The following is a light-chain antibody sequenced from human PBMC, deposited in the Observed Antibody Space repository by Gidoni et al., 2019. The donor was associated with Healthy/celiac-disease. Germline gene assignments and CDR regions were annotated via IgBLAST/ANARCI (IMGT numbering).Light chain of an antibody. CDR2: AAS. J-gene: IGKJ1*01. CDR3: QQYYSYPRT. CDR1: QGISSY. V-gene: IGKV1-8*01. Sequence: AIRMPQSPSSLSASTGDRVTITCRASQGISSYLAWYQQKPGKDPKLLIYAASTLQSGVPSRFSGSGSGTDFTLTISCLQSEDFATYYCQQYYSYPRTFGQGTKVEIK.